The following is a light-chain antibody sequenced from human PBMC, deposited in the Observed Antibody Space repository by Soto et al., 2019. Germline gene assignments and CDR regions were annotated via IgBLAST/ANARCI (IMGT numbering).Light chain of an antibody. Sequence: QSVLTQPPSVSGAPGQRVTISCTGSSSNIGSNYDVYWYQQLPGTAPRLLIYNNNNRPSGVPDRFSGSKSGTSASLAITGLQAEDEADYYCQSYDSSLSGHYVFGTGTKLTVL. CDR2: NNN. CDR1: SSNIGSNYD. J-gene: IGLJ1*01. CDR3: QSYDSSLSGHYV. V-gene: IGLV1-40*01.